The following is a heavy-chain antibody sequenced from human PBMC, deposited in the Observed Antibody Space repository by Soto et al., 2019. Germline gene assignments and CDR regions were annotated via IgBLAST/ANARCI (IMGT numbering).Heavy chain of an antibody. CDR3: ARGPDIVLMVYANWFDP. CDR1: GYTFTSYG. D-gene: IGHD2-8*01. CDR2: ISAYNGNT. V-gene: IGHV1-18*01. J-gene: IGHJ5*02. Sequence: ASVKVSCKASGYTFTSYGISWVRQAPGQGLEWMGWISAYNGNTNYAQKLQGRVTMTTDTSTSTAYMELRSLRSDDTAVYYCARGPDIVLMVYANWFDPWRHATLVTVSS.